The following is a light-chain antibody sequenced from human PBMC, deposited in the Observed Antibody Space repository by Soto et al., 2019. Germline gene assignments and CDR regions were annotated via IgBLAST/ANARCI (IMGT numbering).Light chain of an antibody. J-gene: IGKJ5*01. Sequence: EIVMTQSPATLAVSPGERAALSCRASQSVSSNLAWYQQKPGQAHRLLIYGASTRATGIPARFSGSGSGTGFTLTISSLQSEDFAVYYCLQYNNWPPITFGQGTRLEI. V-gene: IGKV3-15*01. CDR2: GAS. CDR3: LQYNNWPPIT. CDR1: QSVSSN.